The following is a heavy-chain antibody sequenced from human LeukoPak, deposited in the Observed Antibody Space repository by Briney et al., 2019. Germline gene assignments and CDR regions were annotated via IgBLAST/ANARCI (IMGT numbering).Heavy chain of an antibody. CDR3: ARDLGSSWSDAFDI. J-gene: IGHJ3*02. V-gene: IGHV1-18*01. CDR1: GYTFTSYG. Sequence: ASVTVSCKASGYTFTSYGISWVRQAPGQGPEWMGWISAYNGNTNYAQKLQGRVTMTTDTSTSTAYMELRSLRSDDTAVYYCARDLGSSWSDAFDIWGQGTMVTVSS. D-gene: IGHD6-13*01. CDR2: ISAYNGNT.